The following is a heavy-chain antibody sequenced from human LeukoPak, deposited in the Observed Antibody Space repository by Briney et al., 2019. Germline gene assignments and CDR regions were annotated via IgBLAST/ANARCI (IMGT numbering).Heavy chain of an antibody. V-gene: IGHV1-2*02. CDR2: INPNSGGT. D-gene: IGHD3-22*01. J-gene: IGHJ4*02. Sequence: ASVKVSCKASGYTFTGYYMHWVRQAPGQGLEWMGWINPNSGGTNYAQKFQGRVTMTRDTSISTAYMELSRLRSDDTAVYYCARGAPYDSSGYYFALDYWGEGSLVTVSS. CDR1: GYTFTGYY. CDR3: ARGAPYDSSGYYFALDY.